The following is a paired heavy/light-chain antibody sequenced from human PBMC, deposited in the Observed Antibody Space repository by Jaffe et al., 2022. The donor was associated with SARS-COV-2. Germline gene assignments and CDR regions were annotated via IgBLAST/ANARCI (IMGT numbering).Light chain of an antibody. Sequence: EIVMTQSPATLSVSPGERATLSCRASQSVSSNLAWYQQKPGQAPRLLIYGASTRATGIPARFSGSGSGTEFTLTISSLQSEDFAVYYCQQYNNWPRLTFGGGTKVEIK. CDR2: GAS. CDR1: QSVSSN. J-gene: IGKJ4*01. CDR3: QQYNNWPRLT. V-gene: IGKV3-15*01.
Heavy chain of an antibody. V-gene: IGHV3-30*18. D-gene: IGHD3-22*01. J-gene: IGHJ4*02. Sequence: QVQLVESGGGVVQPGRSLRLSCAASGFTFSSYGMHWVRQAPGKGLEWVAVISYDGSNKYYADSVKGRFTISRDNSKNTLYLQMNSLRAEDTAVYYCAKVASPIRYDSSGYYYDGVDYFDYWGQGTLVTVSS. CDR3: AKVASPIRYDSSGYYYDGVDYFDY. CDR2: ISYDGSNK. CDR1: GFTFSSYG.